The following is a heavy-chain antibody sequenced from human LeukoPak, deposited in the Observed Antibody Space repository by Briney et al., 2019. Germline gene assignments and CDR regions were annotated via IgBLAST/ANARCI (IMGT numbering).Heavy chain of an antibody. CDR2: IRQYGSEK. CDR3: ARSGPIDI. Sequence: GGSLRLSCAASGFTFSDYWMTWVRQAPGKGLEWVANIRQYGSEKYYVDSVKGRFTISRDNAKNSLYLQMNSPRAEDTAVYYCARSGPIDIWGQGTMVTVSS. J-gene: IGHJ3*02. V-gene: IGHV3-7*03. D-gene: IGHD6-25*01. CDR1: GFTFSDYW.